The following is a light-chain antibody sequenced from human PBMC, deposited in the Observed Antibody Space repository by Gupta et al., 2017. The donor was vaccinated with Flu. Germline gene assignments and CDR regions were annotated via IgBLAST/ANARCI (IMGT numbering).Light chain of an antibody. CDR1: GNIGSV. J-gene: IGKJ1*01. CDR3: QQSYITPRT. Sequence: ASFLAGSVGDRVTKCWRGSGNIGSVLKLYQEKGGGAPEVLIVSASTLKSGVPSRFSGSRSGRDFTLTITNLQPEDFATYYCQQSYITPRTFGQGTKVENK. V-gene: IGKV1-39*01. CDR2: SAS.